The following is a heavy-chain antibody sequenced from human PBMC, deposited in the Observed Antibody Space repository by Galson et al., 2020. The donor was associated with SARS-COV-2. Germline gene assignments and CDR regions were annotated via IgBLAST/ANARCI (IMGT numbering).Heavy chain of an antibody. V-gene: IGHV3-30*01. Sequence: GESLKISCAASGFPFSTYAMHWVRQAPGKGIEWVAAISYDGSYKHDVDSLKGRFTISRDNSKNTLYLQMNSLRPENTAVYYCASSPSISESGTRFSFQHWGQGTLVTVSS. CDR1: GFPFSTYA. CDR3: ASSPSISESGTRFSFQH. CDR2: ISYDGSYK. D-gene: IGHD6-6*01. J-gene: IGHJ1*01.